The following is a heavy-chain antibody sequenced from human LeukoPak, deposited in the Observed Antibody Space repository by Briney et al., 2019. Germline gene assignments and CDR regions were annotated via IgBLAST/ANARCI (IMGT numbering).Heavy chain of an antibody. CDR3: ARDLESLQFNWFDP. CDR1: GFTFSSYA. CDR2: ISYDGSNK. Sequence: GRSLRLSCAASGFTFSSYAMHWVRQAPGKGLEWVAVISYDGSNKYYADSVKGRFTISRDNSKNTLYLQMNSLRAEDTAVYYCARDLESLQFNWFDPWAQGTLVTVSS. V-gene: IGHV3-30-3*01. J-gene: IGHJ5*02. D-gene: IGHD4-11*01.